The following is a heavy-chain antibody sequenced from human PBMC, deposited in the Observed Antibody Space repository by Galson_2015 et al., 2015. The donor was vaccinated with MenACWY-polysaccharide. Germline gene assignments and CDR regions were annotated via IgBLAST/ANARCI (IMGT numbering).Heavy chain of an antibody. V-gene: IGHV3-74*01. CDR2: IKSDGSSK. CDR1: GFTFSTYW. CDR3: ARGYSGYD. D-gene: IGHD5-12*01. J-gene: IGHJ4*02. Sequence: SLRLSCAASGFTFSTYWMHWVRQAPGKGLEWVSRIKSDGSSKSYEDSVKGRFTISRDNARNTLYLQMNSLRAEDPAVYYCARGYSGYDWGQGALVTVSS.